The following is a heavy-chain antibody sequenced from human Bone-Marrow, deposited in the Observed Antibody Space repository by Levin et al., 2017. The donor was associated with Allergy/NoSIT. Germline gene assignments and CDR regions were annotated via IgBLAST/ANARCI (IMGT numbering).Heavy chain of an antibody. J-gene: IGHJ3*02. CDR3: ARHDSLRDIVIDEYGSGSYLPDAFDI. V-gene: IGHV4-4*02. D-gene: IGHD3-10*01. CDR1: GVSIRSNNW. CDR2: ISQGGTT. Sequence: SETLSLTCAVSGVSIRSNNWWTWVRQSPAKGLEWIGEISQGGTTGFNPSLRGRVSISMEESTNQFSLNLSSVTAADTAVYYCARHDSLRDIVIDEYGSGSYLPDAFDIWGQGTMVTVSS.